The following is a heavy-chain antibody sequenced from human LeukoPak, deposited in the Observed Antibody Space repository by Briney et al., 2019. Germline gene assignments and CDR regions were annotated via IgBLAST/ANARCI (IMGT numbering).Heavy chain of an antibody. J-gene: IGHJ4*02. CDR2: IKQDGSEK. Sequence: GGSLRLSCAASGFTFSSYWMSWVRQAPGKGLEWVANIKQDGSEKYYVDSVKGRFTISRDNAKNSLYLQMNSLRAEDTAVYYRARWPPGIAVAGTPPFDYWGQGTLVTVSS. V-gene: IGHV3-7*01. CDR3: ARWPPGIAVAGTPPFDY. CDR1: GFTFSSYW. D-gene: IGHD6-19*01.